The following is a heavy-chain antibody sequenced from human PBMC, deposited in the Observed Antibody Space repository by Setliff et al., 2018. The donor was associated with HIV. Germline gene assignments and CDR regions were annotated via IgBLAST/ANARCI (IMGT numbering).Heavy chain of an antibody. CDR1: GGTFSSNA. J-gene: IGHJ3*02. Sequence: SVKVSCKASGGTFSSNAISWVRQAPGQGLEWMGGIIPIFGTANYAQKFQGRVTITADESTSTVYMELSSLRSEDTAVYYCAITSRGYSLQRGGAFDIWGQGTLVTVSS. V-gene: IGHV1-69*13. CDR3: AITSRGYSLQRGGAFDI. D-gene: IGHD3-22*01. CDR2: IIPIFGTA.